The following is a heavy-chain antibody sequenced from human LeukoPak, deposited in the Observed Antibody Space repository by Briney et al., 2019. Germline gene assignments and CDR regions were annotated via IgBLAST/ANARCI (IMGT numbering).Heavy chain of an antibody. CDR2: INHSGST. Sequence: SETLSLTCAVYGGSFSGYYWSWIRQPPGKGLEWIGEINHSGSTNYNPSLKRRVTISVDTSKNQFSLKLSSVTAADTAIYYCARENPSGYYNRPIDYWGQGTLVTVSS. J-gene: IGHJ4*02. V-gene: IGHV4-34*01. CDR3: ARENPSGYYNRPIDY. D-gene: IGHD3-22*01. CDR1: GGSFSGYY.